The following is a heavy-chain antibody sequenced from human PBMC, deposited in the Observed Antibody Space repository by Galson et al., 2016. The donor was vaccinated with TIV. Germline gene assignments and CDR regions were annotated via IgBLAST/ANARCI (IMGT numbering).Heavy chain of an antibody. D-gene: IGHD5-24*01. CDR3: VRDRVEMVTTDFFYYYVDV. J-gene: IGHJ6*03. CDR2: IYQSGST. CDR1: GGSLSSGGHY. V-gene: IGHV4-61*08. Sequence: LSLTCSVSGGSLSSGGHYWSWIRQPPGRGLEWIGYIYQSGSTDYNPSLKSRVTISRDTSKNQLSLKLNSVTAADTAVYYCVRDRVEMVTTDFFYYYVDVWGKGTTVTVS.